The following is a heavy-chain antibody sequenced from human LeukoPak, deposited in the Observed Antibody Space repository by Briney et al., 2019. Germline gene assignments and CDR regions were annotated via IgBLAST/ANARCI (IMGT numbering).Heavy chain of an antibody. D-gene: IGHD3-22*01. CDR2: IYPGDSDT. Sequence: GESLKISCKGSGYSFTSYWIGWVRQMPGKGLEWMGIIYPGDSDTRYSPSFQGQVTISADKSISTAYLQWSSLKASDTAMYYCARPPTTFTTGSAFDIWGQGTMVTVSS. CDR1: GYSFTSYW. J-gene: IGHJ3*02. V-gene: IGHV5-51*01. CDR3: ARPPTTFTTGSAFDI.